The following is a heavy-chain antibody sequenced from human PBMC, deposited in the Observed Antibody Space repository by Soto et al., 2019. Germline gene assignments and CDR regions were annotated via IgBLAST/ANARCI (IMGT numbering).Heavy chain of an antibody. V-gene: IGHV1-8*02. J-gene: IGHJ5*02. CDR2: MNPNSGNT. CDR3: AGGWYYGSGSPFDP. D-gene: IGHD3-10*01. CDR1: GYTFTSYD. Sequence: QVQLVQSGAEVKKPGASVKVSCKASGYTFTSYDINWVRQATGQGLEGMGWMNPNSGNTGYAQKFQGRVTMTRNTSTSTAYTELRSLRSEAAAVYYCAGGWYYGSGSPFDPWGQGTLVTVSS.